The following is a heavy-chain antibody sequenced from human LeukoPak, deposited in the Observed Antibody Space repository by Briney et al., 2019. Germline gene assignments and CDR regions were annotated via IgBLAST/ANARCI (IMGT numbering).Heavy chain of an antibody. CDR2: INSRNGYT. D-gene: IGHD7-27*01. CDR1: GYFFSTYG. CDR3: TRGENWVHDY. V-gene: IGHV1-18*04. J-gene: IGHJ4*02. Sequence: ASVKVSCKASGYFFSTYGISWVRRAPGQGLEWMGWINSRNGYTQYAQKFQGRFTMTTDTSTGTAFMEVRSLRSGDTAVYYCTRGENWVHDYWGQGTLVTVSS.